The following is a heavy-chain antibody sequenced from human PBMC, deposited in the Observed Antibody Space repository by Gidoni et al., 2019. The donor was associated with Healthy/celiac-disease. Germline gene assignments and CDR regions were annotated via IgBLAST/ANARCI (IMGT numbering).Heavy chain of an antibody. V-gene: IGHV4-34*01. Sequence: QVQLQQWGAGLLKPSETLSLTCAVYGGSFSGYYWSWIRQPPGKGLEWIGEINHSGSTNYHPSLKSRVTISVDTSKNQFSLKLSSVTAAATAVYYCARGGKIKLNGSGSYRTASGGGYYYYGMDVWGQGTTVTVSS. D-gene: IGHD3-10*01. J-gene: IGHJ6*02. CDR1: GGSFSGYY. CDR2: INHSGST. CDR3: ARGGKIKLNGSGSYRTASGGGYYYYGMDV.